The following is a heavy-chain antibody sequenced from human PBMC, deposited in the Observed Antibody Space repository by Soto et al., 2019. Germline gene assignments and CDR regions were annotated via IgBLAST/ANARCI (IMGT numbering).Heavy chain of an antibody. CDR1: GFTFTNYP. Sequence: GGSLRLSCAASGFTFTNYPMGLVRQAPGKGLEWVSAASGSGDNTYYADSAKGRFTISKDTSKNTLYLQMNSLRAEDTAVYYCTKRGEKYYYGMDVWGQGTTVTVSS. CDR2: ASGSGDNT. J-gene: IGHJ6*02. V-gene: IGHV3-23*01. CDR3: TKRGEKYYYGMDV.